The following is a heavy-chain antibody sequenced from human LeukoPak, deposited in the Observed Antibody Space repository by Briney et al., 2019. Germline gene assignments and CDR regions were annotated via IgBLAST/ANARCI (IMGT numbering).Heavy chain of an antibody. CDR3: ARDRRGDYYDSSGRRDNWFDP. CDR2: ISSSSSYI. Sequence: GGSLRLSCAASGFTFSSYSMNWVRQAPGKGLEWVSSISSSSSYIYYADSVKGRFTISRDNAKNSLYLQMISLRAEDTAVYYCARDRRGDYYDSSGRRDNWFDPWGQGTLVTVSS. D-gene: IGHD3-22*01. J-gene: IGHJ5*02. CDR1: GFTFSSYS. V-gene: IGHV3-21*01.